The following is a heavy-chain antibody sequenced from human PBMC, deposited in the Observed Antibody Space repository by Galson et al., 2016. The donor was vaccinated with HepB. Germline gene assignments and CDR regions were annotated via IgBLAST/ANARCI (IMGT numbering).Heavy chain of an antibody. J-gene: IGHJ1*01. CDR2: INPNSGGT. D-gene: IGHD6-13*01. CDR1: GYSFTGYY. Sequence: SVKVSCKASGYSFTGYYIHWVRQAPGQGLEWMGWINPNSGGTNYAQKFQGRVTMTRDTSISTAYMELSRLRSDDTAVFYCARDAGPIAEHFQHWGQGTLVTVSS. CDR3: ARDAGPIAEHFQH. V-gene: IGHV1-2*02.